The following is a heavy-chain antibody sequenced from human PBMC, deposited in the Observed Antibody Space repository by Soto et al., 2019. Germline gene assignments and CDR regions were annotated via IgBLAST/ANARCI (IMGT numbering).Heavy chain of an antibody. CDR1: GFTFSSYA. CDR3: AKDARRRAAVFHDYGDYGWLAGYYYGMDV. D-gene: IGHD4-17*01. Sequence: GGSLRLSCAASGFTFSSYAMSWVRQAPGKGLEWVSAISGSGGSTYYADSVKGRFTISRDNSKNTLYLQMNSLRAEDTAVYYCAKDARRRAAVFHDYGDYGWLAGYYYGMDVWGQGTTVTVSS. CDR2: ISGSGGST. J-gene: IGHJ6*02. V-gene: IGHV3-23*01.